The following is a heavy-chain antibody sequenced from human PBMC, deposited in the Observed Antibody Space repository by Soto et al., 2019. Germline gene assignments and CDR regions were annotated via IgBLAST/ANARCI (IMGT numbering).Heavy chain of an antibody. V-gene: IGHV4-59*08. D-gene: IGHD3-10*01. Sequence: QVQLQESGPGLVKPSETLSLTCTVSGGSISSYYWSWIRQPPGKELEWIGYIVSSGNTYHNPSLKSRITISVDTSKNHFSLKLSSVTAADTAVYYCARRGRGYDHYYMDVWGKGTTVTVSS. CDR1: GGSISSYY. CDR3: ARRGRGYDHYYMDV. CDR2: IVSSGNT. J-gene: IGHJ6*03.